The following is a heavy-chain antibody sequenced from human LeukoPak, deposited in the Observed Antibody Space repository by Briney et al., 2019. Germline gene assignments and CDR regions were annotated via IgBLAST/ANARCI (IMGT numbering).Heavy chain of an antibody. J-gene: IGHJ6*02. D-gene: IGHD2-15*01. Sequence: PSETLSLTCTVSGDPISSYYWSWIRHPPGKGLEWIGHIYYRGSTNYNPPLKSRVTISVDTSKNHISLKLSSVTAEDTAVYYCGRASGGSSWGYYYGMDVWGQGTTVTVSS. CDR2: IYYRGST. V-gene: IGHV4-59*01. CDR3: GRASGGSSWGYYYGMDV. CDR1: GDPISSYY.